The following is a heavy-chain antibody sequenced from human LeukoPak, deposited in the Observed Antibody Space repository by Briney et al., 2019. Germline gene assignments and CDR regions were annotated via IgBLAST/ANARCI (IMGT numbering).Heavy chain of an antibody. CDR3: ARGRDRGIAAAGEHFQH. D-gene: IGHD6-13*01. CDR1: GGSFSGYY. Sequence: KASETLSLTCAVYGGSFSGYYWSWIRQPPGKGLEWIGEINHTGSTNYNPSLKSRVTISVDTSKNQFSLKLSSVTAADTAVYYCARGRDRGIAAAGEHFQHWGQGTLVTVSS. V-gene: IGHV4-34*01. J-gene: IGHJ1*01. CDR2: INHTGST.